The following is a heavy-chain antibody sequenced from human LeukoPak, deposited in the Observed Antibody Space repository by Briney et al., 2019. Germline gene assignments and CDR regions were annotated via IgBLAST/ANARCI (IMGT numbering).Heavy chain of an antibody. D-gene: IGHD2-2*01. CDR3: AKAACTTSCYYNR. CDR1: GFTFSTYA. V-gene: IGHV3-23*01. CDR2: ISGTDGST. J-gene: IGHJ5*02. Sequence: PGGSLRLSCAASGFTFSTYAMSWVRQAPGKWLEWVSAISGTDGSTYYADSVEGRFTISRDNSKNTLYQQMNSLRAEDTAVYYCAKAACTTSCYYNRWGQGTLVSVSS.